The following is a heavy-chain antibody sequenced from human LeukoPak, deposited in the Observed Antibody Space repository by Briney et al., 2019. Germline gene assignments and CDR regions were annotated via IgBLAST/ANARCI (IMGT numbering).Heavy chain of an antibody. V-gene: IGHV3-23*01. D-gene: IGHD5-18*01. J-gene: IGHJ4*02. CDR2: ISGSGGST. CDR3: AREVHSYGSFDY. CDR1: GVAFSRYA. Sequence: VRSLSLSRAVSGVAFSRYAMRGVRDAPEERRGSVSAISGSGGSTYYADSVKGRFTISRDNSKNTLYLQMNSLRAEDTAVYYCAREVHSYGSFDYWGQGTLVTASS.